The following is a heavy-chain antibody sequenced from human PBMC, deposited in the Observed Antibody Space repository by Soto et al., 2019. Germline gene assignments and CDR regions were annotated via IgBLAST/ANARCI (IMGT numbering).Heavy chain of an antibody. J-gene: IGHJ4*02. Sequence: QVQLQESGPGLVEPSQTLSLTCNVSGDSISSGGYHWSWIRQHPGKGLVWIVYIYYSGDTYYNPSLKSRVAISVHTSTKQFSLNLSSATAADTAVYYCARLAYSSRGGQFFDYWGQGVLVTVSS. D-gene: IGHD6-13*01. V-gene: IGHV4-31*03. CDR3: ARLAYSSRGGQFFDY. CDR1: GDSISSGGYH. CDR2: IYYSGDT.